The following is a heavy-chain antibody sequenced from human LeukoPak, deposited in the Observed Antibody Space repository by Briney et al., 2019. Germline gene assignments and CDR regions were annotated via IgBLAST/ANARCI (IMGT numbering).Heavy chain of an antibody. J-gene: IGHJ4*02. CDR3: AREYYDMVRGVLDY. D-gene: IGHD3-10*01. Sequence: SVKVSCKASGGTFSSYAISWVRQAPGQGLEWMGGIIPIFGTANYAQKFQGRVTITADKSTSTAYMELSSLRSEDTAVYYCAREYYDMVRGVLDYWGQGTLVTVSS. CDR1: GGTFSSYA. CDR2: IIPIFGTA. V-gene: IGHV1-69*06.